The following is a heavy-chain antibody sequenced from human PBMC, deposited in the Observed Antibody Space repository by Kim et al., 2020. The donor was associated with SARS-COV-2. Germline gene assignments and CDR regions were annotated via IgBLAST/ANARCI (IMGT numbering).Heavy chain of an antibody. D-gene: IGHD1-1*01. J-gene: IGHJ4*02. V-gene: IGHV3-20*01. Sequence: ADSVKGRFTISRDNAKNSLYLQMNSLRAEDTALYHCARALQHSNLYYFDYWGQGTLVTVSS. CDR3: ARALQHSNLYYFDY.